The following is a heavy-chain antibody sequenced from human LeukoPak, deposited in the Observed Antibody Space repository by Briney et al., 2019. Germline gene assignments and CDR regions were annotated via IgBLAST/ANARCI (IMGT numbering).Heavy chain of an antibody. CDR1: GGSISSSSYY. CDR2: IYYSGST. V-gene: IGHV4-39*01. J-gene: IGHJ4*02. Sequence: PSETLSLTCTVSGGSISSSSYYWGWIRQPPGKGLEWIGSIYYSGSTYYNPSLKSRVTISVDTSKNQFSLKLSSVTAADTAVYYCARLTHDYGDFPFDYWGQGTLVTVSS. D-gene: IGHD4-17*01. CDR3: ARLTHDYGDFPFDY.